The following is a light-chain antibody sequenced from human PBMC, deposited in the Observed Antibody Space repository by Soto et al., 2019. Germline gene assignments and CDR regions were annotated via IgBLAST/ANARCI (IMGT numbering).Light chain of an antibody. J-gene: IGKJ1*01. V-gene: IGKV1-27*01. CDR2: DAS. CDR1: QGIGNY. CDR3: QKYDSVPWA. Sequence: DIQMTQSPPSLSASVGDRVTIACRASQGIGNYLVWYQQKPGKLPKLLIYDASSLQSGVPSRFSGSGSGTDFTLTISRLQPEDVATYYCQKYDSVPWAFGQGPKVEIK.